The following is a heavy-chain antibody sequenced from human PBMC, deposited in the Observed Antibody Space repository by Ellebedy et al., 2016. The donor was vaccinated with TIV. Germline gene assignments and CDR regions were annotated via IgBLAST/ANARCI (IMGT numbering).Heavy chain of an antibody. Sequence: GESLKISXEASGFPFSNFGMNWVRQAPGKGLQWIAFISSSGRDTYYADSVRGRFSISRDNTKNSLFLQMDSLRVDDTAVYFCARFDCSTINCYSNYKFYYMDVWGIGTTVTVSS. J-gene: IGHJ6*03. CDR2: ISSSGRDT. CDR1: GFPFSNFG. V-gene: IGHV3-21*05. D-gene: IGHD2-2*01. CDR3: ARFDCSTINCYSNYKFYYMDV.